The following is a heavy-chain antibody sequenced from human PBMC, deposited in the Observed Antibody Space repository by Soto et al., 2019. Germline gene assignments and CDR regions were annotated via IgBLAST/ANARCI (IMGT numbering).Heavy chain of an antibody. J-gene: IGHJ4*02. V-gene: IGHV4-39*01. Sequence: PSETLSLTCAVSGGSISSSSYYWGWIRQPPGKGLEWIGSIYYSGSTYYNPSLKSRVTISVDTSKNQFSLKLSSVTAADTAVYYCARHPHTSDYGDYWGQGTLVTVSS. CDR2: IYYSGST. D-gene: IGHD3-22*01. CDR3: ARHPHTSDYGDY. CDR1: GGSISSSSYY.